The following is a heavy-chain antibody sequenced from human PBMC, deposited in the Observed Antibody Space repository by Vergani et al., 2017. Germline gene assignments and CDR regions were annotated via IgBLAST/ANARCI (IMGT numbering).Heavy chain of an antibody. CDR3: ARTGGAVAGTNY. Sequence: QLQLQESGPGLVKPSETLSLTCTVSGGSISSSSYYWGWIRQPPGKGLEWIGSIYYSGSTYYNPSLKSRVTISVDTSKNQFSLKLSSVTAADTAVNYCARTGGAVAGTNYWGQGTLVTVSS. CDR2: IYYSGST. V-gene: IGHV4-39*01. CDR1: GGSISSSSYY. D-gene: IGHD6-19*01. J-gene: IGHJ4*02.